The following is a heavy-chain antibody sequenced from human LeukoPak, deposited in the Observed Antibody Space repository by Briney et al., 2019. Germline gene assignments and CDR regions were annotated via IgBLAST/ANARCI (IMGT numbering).Heavy chain of an antibody. D-gene: IGHD2-15*01. J-gene: IGHJ4*02. V-gene: IGHV4-39*07. Sequence: SETLSLTCTVSGGSVSTSSYYWGWIRQPPGKGLEWIGRIYSSGYTYYDPSLKSRATISVDTSKNQFSLKLTSVTAADTAVYYCAGSDLTQDYWDYWGQGTLVTVSS. CDR2: IYSSGYT. CDR1: GGSVSTSSYY. CDR3: AGSDLTQDYWDY.